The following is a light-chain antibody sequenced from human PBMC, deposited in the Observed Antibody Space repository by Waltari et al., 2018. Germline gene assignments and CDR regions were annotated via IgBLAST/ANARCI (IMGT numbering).Light chain of an antibody. CDR2: END. J-gene: IGLJ1*01. Sequence: QSMLTQPPSVSGTPGQSVTISCSGSRSNIGSHTVNWFQQLPGTAPRLLIYENDRRASGVPDRFSASSSGTSASLAISGLQSEDEADYYCGAWDSTLRGYVLGSGTLVSVL. V-gene: IGLV1-44*01. CDR3: GAWDSTLRGYV. CDR1: RSNIGSHT.